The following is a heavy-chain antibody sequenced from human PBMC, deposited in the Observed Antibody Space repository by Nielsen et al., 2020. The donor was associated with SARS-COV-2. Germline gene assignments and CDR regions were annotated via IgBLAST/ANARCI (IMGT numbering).Heavy chain of an antibody. Sequence: SETLSLTCAVSGDSVSSRDWWTWVRQSPGKGLEWLGEVSHSGNSKYNPSLKSRVTLSMDKSKNQFSLRLTSVSAADTAVYFCARGDLVVVPSPLLGLGPIFYYFYLDVWGKGTTVIVSS. CDR2: VSHSGNS. CDR1: GDSVSSRDW. V-gene: IGHV4-4*02. CDR3: ARGDLVVVPSPLLGLGPIFYYFYLDV. J-gene: IGHJ6*03. D-gene: IGHD2-2*02.